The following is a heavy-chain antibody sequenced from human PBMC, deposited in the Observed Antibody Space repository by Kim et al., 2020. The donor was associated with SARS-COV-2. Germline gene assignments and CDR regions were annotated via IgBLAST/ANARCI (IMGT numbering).Heavy chain of an antibody. J-gene: IGHJ3*02. CDR3: ARDRLGYYDSSGYYHDAFDI. V-gene: IGHV4-31*03. D-gene: IGHD3-22*01. CDR2: IYYSGST. Sequence: SETLSLTCTVSGGSISSGGYYWSWIRQHPGKGLEWIGYIYYSGSTYYNPSLKSRVTISVDTSKNQFSLKLSSVTAADTAVYYCARDRLGYYDSSGYYHDAFDIWGQGTMVTVSS. CDR1: GGSISSGGYY.